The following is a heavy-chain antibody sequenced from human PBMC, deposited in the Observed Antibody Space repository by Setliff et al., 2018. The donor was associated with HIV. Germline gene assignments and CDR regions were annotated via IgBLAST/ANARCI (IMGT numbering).Heavy chain of an antibody. Sequence: GASVKVSCKASGYTFTSYAMHWVRQAPGQRLEWMGWINAGNGNTKYSQKFQGRVTITRDTSASTAYMELSSLRSEDTAVYYCARGDSSGYYFNSYYFDYWGQGTLVTVSS. V-gene: IGHV1-3*01. CDR1: GYTFTSYA. J-gene: IGHJ4*02. CDR3: ARGDSSGYYFNSYYFDY. CDR2: INAGNGNT. D-gene: IGHD3-22*01.